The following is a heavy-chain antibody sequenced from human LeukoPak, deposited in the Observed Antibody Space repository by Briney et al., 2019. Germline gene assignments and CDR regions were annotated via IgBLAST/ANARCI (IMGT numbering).Heavy chain of an antibody. D-gene: IGHD1-26*01. CDR1: GFTFDDYA. CDR3: AKSAGSYYQYYFDY. J-gene: IGHJ4*02. V-gene: IGHV3-9*01. Sequence: GGSLRLSCAASGFTFDDYAMHWVRQAPGKGLEWVSGISWNSGSIGYADSVKGRFTISRDNAKNSLYLQMNSLRAEDTALYYCAKSAGSYYQYYFDYWGQGTLVTVSS. CDR2: ISWNSGSI.